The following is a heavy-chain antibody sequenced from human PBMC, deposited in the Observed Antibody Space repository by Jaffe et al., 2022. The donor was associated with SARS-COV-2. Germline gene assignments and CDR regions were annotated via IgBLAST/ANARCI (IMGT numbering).Heavy chain of an antibody. Sequence: QVQLVESGGGVVQPGRSLRLSCAASGFTFSSYGMHWVRQAPGKGLEWVAVISYDGNNEYYADSVKGRFTISRDNSKNTLYLQMNSLRAEDTAVYYCAKDHSSGSYYWGQGTLVTVSS. CDR2: ISYDGNNE. D-gene: IGHD6-19*01. CDR3: AKDHSSGSYY. CDR1: GFTFSSYG. V-gene: IGHV3-30*18. J-gene: IGHJ4*02.